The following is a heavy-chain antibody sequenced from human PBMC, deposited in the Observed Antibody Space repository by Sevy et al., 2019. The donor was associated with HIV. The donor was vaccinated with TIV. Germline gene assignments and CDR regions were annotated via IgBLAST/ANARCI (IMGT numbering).Heavy chain of an antibody. CDR2: FSGGGNSA. V-gene: IGHV3-23*01. D-gene: IGHD5-18*01. J-gene: IGHJ4*02. Sequence: GGSLRFSCAASGFTFSISAMTWVRQAQGKGLGWVSVFSGGGNSAYYADSVKGRFTISRDNSKNTLSLQMNSLRAEDTAVYYCAKGGRSYGDSYFDHWGQGTLVTVSS. CDR1: GFTFSISA. CDR3: AKGGRSYGDSYFDH.